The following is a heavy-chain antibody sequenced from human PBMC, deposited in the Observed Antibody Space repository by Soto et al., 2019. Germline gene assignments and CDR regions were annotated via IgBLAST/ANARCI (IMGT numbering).Heavy chain of an antibody. V-gene: IGHV3-48*04. D-gene: IGHD3-9*01. CDR1: GFSFSSYS. CDR3: ARDADWAFGY. CDR2: IFVTSTTI. J-gene: IGHJ4*01. Sequence: EVQLVESGGGLVQPGGSLRLSCVASGFSFSSYSMVWVRQAPGKGLEWIAYIFVTSTTIYYADSVKGRFTVSRDNTQNSLFLLMNSLRAEDTAIYYCARDADWAFGYWGHGTQVIVSS.